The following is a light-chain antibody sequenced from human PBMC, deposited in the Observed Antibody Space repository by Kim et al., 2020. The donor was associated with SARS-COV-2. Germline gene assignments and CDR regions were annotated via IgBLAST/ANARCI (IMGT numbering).Light chain of an antibody. Sequence: ASSVGDRTTSTCGASQSISCWVAWSQQKRGKAPHLLHHKASTLQSGVPSRFSGSGSGTEFTLPISSLQPDDFAPYYCQQYSDHSTFGQRTKVDIK. CDR2: KAS. J-gene: IGKJ1*01. V-gene: IGKV1-5*03. CDR3: QQYSDHST. CDR1: QSISCW.